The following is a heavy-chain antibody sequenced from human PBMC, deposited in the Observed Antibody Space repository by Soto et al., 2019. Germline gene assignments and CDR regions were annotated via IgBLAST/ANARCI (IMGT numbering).Heavy chain of an antibody. J-gene: IGHJ4*02. CDR2: IGTSRSYI. CDR1: GFTFSSYT. D-gene: IGHD2-21*01. V-gene: IGHV3-21*01. Sequence: EVFLVESGGGSVKPGGSLRLSCEVSGFTFSSYTMSWVRQVPGKGPEWVSSIGTSRSYIYYADSVKGRFTISRDNAQNSVFLQMDSLRAEDTAVYFCARGDYSHASITAFSHWGQGTLVTVSS. CDR3: ARGDYSHASITAFSH.